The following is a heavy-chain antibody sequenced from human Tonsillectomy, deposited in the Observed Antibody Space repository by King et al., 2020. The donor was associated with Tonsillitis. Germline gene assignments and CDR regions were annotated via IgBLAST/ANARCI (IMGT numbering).Heavy chain of an antibody. CDR3: ARDSSGWYSPLSWFDP. D-gene: IGHD6-19*01. CDR1: GYTFTGYY. Sequence: QLVQSGAEVKKPGASVKVSCKASGYTFTGYYMHWVRQAPGQGLEWMGWINPNSGGTNYAQKFQGRVTMNRNTSISTADMELSRLRSDDTAVYYCARDSSGWYSPLSWFDPWGQGTLVTVSS. CDR2: INPNSGGT. J-gene: IGHJ5*02. V-gene: IGHV1-2*02.